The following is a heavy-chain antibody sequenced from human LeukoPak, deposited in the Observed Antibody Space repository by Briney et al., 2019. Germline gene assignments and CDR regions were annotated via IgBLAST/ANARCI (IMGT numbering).Heavy chain of an antibody. CDR2: INTNTGNP. V-gene: IGHV7-4-1*02. Sequence: ASAKVSCKASGYTFTDYYIHWVRQAPGQGLEWMGWINTNTGNPTYAQGFTGRFVFSLDTSVSTAYLQISSLKAEDTAVYYCARVRGYGSGSYPDYWGQGTLVTVSS. CDR3: ARVRGYGSGSYPDY. J-gene: IGHJ4*02. D-gene: IGHD3-10*01. CDR1: GYTFTDYY.